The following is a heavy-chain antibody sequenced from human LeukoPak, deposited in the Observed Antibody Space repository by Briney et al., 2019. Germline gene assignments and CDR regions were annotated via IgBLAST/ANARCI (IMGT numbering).Heavy chain of an antibody. CDR1: GYSISSGYY. V-gene: IGHV4-38-2*02. CDR3: ARVAAGIGFFQH. J-gene: IGHJ1*01. CDR2: IHHSGST. D-gene: IGHD6-13*01. Sequence: SETLSLTCIVSGYSISSGYYWGWIRQPPGKGLEWIGNIHHSGSTYYNPSLKSRVSISVDTSKNQLSLKLSSVTAADTAVYYCARVAAGIGFFQHWGQGTLVTVSS.